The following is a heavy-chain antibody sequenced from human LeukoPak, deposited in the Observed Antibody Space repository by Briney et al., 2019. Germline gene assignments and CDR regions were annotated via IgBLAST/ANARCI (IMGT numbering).Heavy chain of an antibody. J-gene: IGHJ4*02. Sequence: PGGSLRLSCAASGCTFSTYAVSWVRQPPGKGLEWVSTISGSGDSTYYADSVKGRFTISRDNSKDTLYLQMSIVRVDDTAVYYGARDRGRYYDSRGFYWGYYFDSWGQGILVTVST. CDR3: ARDRGRYYDSRGFYWGYYFDS. V-gene: IGHV3-23*01. CDR2: ISGSGDST. D-gene: IGHD3-22*01. CDR1: GCTFSTYA.